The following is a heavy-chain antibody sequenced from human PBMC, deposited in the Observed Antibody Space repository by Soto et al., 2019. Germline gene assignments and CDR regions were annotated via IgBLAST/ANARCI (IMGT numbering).Heavy chain of an antibody. D-gene: IGHD3-22*01. CDR2: IIPIFGTA. J-gene: IGHJ5*02. CDR3: TRYYDSSGYRYWFDP. Sequence: QVQLVQSGAEVKKPGSSVKVSCKASGGTFSSCAISWVRQAPGQGLEWMGGIIPIFGTANYAQKFQGRVTITADESSSTAYMELSSLRSEDTAVYYCTRYYDSSGYRYWFDPWGQGTLVTVSS. V-gene: IGHV1-69*01. CDR1: GGTFSSCA.